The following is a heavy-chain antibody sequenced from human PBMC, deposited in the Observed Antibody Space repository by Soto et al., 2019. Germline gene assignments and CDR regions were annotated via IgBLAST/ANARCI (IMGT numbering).Heavy chain of an antibody. CDR2: IQSDGSSI. J-gene: IGHJ4*02. CDR1: GFIFNNYW. V-gene: IGHV3-74*01. CDR3: ARRGGIDH. Sequence: EVQMVESGGGLVQPGGSLRLSCAASGFIFNNYWMHWVRQVPGKGLMWVSRIQSDGSSIDYADSVKGRFTISRDNARNTVYLQMNRLRVEDTAVYYGARRGGIDHWGQGTLVTVSS. D-gene: IGHD6-25*01.